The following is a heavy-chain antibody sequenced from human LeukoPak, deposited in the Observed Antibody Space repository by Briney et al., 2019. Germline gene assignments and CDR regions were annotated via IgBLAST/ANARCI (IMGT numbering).Heavy chain of an antibody. D-gene: IGHD6-19*01. CDR3: ARDPGGYSSGGELDV. CDR2: ISSSSSYI. J-gene: IGHJ6*04. V-gene: IGHV3-21*01. CDR1: GITFSNYA. Sequence: PGGSLRLSCAVSGITFSNYAMSWVRRAPGKGLEWVSSISSSSSYIYYADSVKGRFTISRDNAKNSLYLQMNSLRAEDMAVYYCARDPGGYSSGGELDVWGKGTTVTVSS.